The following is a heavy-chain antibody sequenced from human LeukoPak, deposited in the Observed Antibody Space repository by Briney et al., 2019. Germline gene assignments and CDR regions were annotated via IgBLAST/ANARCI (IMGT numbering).Heavy chain of an antibody. CDR1: IHTFTSHG. V-gene: IGHV1-18*01. CDR3: ASPGTGYSSGWYYFDY. CDR2: ISAYSGNT. J-gene: IGHJ4*02. D-gene: IGHD6-19*01. Sequence: ASVKLSCRACIHTFTSHGISWVPQAPGQGLEGMGWISAYSGNTNYAQKLQRRVRMSTDTSTSTAYMELRSLRSDDTAVYYCASPGTGYSSGWYYFDYWGQGTLVTVS.